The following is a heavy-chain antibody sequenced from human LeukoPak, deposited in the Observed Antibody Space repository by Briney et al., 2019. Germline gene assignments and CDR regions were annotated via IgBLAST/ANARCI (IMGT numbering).Heavy chain of an antibody. CDR2: IYYSGST. V-gene: IGHV4-39*01. J-gene: IGHJ4*02. CDR1: GGSISSSTYY. CDR3: ARSQALAAGGNLDY. D-gene: IGHD3-16*01. Sequence: SETLSLTCSVSGGSISSSTYYWGWIRLPPGKGLEWIGTIYYSGSTYYSPSLSSRVTISIDTSKNQFSLKLHSVTAADTAVYYCARSQALAAGGNLDYWGQGTLVAVSS.